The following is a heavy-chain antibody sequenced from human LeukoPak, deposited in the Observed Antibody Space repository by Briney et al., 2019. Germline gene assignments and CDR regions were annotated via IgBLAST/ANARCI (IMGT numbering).Heavy chain of an antibody. CDR1: GYTFTSYD. CDR2: MNPNSGNT. V-gene: IGHV1-8*03. Sequence: ASVKVSCKASGYTFTSYDINWVRQATGQGLQWMGWMNPNSGNTGYAQKFQGRVTITRNTSISTAYMELSSLRSDDTAVYYCARGGVPLLKNWGQGTLVTVSS. D-gene: IGHD3-10*01. J-gene: IGHJ4*02. CDR3: ARGGVPLLKN.